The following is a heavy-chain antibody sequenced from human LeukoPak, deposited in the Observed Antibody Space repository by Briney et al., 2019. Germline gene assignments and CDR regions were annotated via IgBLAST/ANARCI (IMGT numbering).Heavy chain of an antibody. CDR2: IYYSGST. CDR1: GGSISSYY. CDR3: ARVVSSSWYVFDY. Sequence: SETLSLTCTVSGGSISSYYWSWIRQPPGKGLEWIGYIYYSGSTNYNPSLKSRVTISVDTSKNQFSLKLSSVTAADTAVYHCARVVSSSWYVFDYWGQGTLVTVSS. D-gene: IGHD6-13*01. J-gene: IGHJ4*02. V-gene: IGHV4-59*01.